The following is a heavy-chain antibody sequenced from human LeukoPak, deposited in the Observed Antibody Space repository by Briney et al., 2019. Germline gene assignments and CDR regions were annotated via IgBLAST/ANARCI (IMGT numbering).Heavy chain of an antibody. D-gene: IGHD3-22*01. Sequence: GASVKVSCKASGYTFTSYYIHWVRQAPGQGLEWMGIINPTGGATTYAQKFQGGVTMTRDTSTSTVYVEMSSLRSEDTAVYYCARESDYYDSRRRFDYWGQGTLVTVSS. V-gene: IGHV1-46*01. CDR1: GYTFTSYY. J-gene: IGHJ4*02. CDR2: INPTGGAT. CDR3: ARESDYYDSRRRFDY.